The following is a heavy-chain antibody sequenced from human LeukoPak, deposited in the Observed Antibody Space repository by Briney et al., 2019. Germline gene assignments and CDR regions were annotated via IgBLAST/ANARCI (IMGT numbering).Heavy chain of an antibody. D-gene: IGHD4-17*01. V-gene: IGHV3-30*03. CDR1: GFTFSSYG. CDR3: ASGTGDSGDYVTSYYYGMDV. CDR2: ISYDGSNK. Sequence: QAGGSLRLSCAASGFTFSSYGMHWVRQAPGKELEWVAVISYDGSNKYYADSVKGRFTISRDNSKNTLYLQMNSLRAEDTAVYYCASGTGDSGDYVTSYYYGMDVWGQGTTVTFSS. J-gene: IGHJ6*02.